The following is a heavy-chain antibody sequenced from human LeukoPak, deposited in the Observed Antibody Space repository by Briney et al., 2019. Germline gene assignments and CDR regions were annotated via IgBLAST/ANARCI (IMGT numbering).Heavy chain of an antibody. CDR1: GFTFDDYA. CDR3: AKAVDGSGNYYSYGMDV. Sequence: GGSLRLSCRASGFTFDDYAMHWVRQVPGKGLEWVSGIIWNSGSIGYADSVKGRFTISRDNAKDSLYLQMNSLRAEDTASYYCAKAVDGSGNYYSYGMDVWGQGTTVTVFS. CDR2: IIWNSGSI. J-gene: IGHJ6*02. D-gene: IGHD3-10*01. V-gene: IGHV3-9*01.